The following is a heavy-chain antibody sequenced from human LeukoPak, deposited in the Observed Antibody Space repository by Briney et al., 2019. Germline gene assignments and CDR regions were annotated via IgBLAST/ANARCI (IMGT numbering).Heavy chain of an antibody. CDR2: INPNSGINPNSGGT. V-gene: IGHV1-2*02. CDR3: ARARVTMVRGAAAFDI. J-gene: IGHJ3*02. D-gene: IGHD3-10*01. Sequence: ASVKVSCKASGYTFTGYYMHWVRQAPGQGLEWMGWINPNSGINPNSGGTNYARKFQGRVTMTRDTSISTAYMELSRLRSDDTAVYYCARARVTMVRGAAAFDIWGQGTMVTVSS. CDR1: GYTFTGYY.